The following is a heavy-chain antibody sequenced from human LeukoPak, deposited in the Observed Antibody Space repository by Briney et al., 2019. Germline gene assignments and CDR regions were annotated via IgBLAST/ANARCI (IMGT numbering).Heavy chain of an antibody. D-gene: IGHD1-26*01. J-gene: IGHJ5*02. CDR1: GGTFSSYA. CDR2: IIPIFGTA. Sequence: GSSVKVSCKASGGTFSSYAISWVRQAPGQGLEWMGGIIPIFGTANYAQKFQGRVTITADESTSTAYMELSSLRSEDTAVYYCAVRDSGSFYWFDPWGQGTLVTVSS. V-gene: IGHV1-69*01. CDR3: AVRDSGSFYWFDP.